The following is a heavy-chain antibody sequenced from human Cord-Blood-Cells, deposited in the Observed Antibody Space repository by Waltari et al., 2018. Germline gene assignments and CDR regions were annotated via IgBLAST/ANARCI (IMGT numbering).Heavy chain of an antibody. D-gene: IGHD2-15*01. Sequence: QVLLVQSGADVKKPGASVKVSCKASGYTFTGYYMHWVRQAPGQGLEWMGRINPNSGGTNYAQTFQGRGTMTRDTSISTAYMELRRLRSDDTVVYYCARDPGKYCSGGSCYGWFDRWGQGTLVTVSS. CDR2: INPNSGGT. J-gene: IGHJ5*02. V-gene: IGHV1-2*05. CDR3: ARDPGKYCSGGSCYGWFDR. CDR1: GYTFTGYY.